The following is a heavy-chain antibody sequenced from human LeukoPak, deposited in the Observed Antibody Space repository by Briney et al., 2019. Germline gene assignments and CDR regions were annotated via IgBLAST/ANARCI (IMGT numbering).Heavy chain of an antibody. J-gene: IGHJ6*02. V-gene: IGHV3-30*18. CDR2: ISYDGSNK. Sequence: GRSLRLSCAASGFTFSSYGMHWVRQAPGKGLEWVAVISYDGSNKYYADSVKGRFTISRDNSKNTLYLQMNSLRAEDTAVYYCAKVTVVTAIPIYYGMDVWGQGTTVTVSS. D-gene: IGHD2-21*02. CDR1: GFTFSSYG. CDR3: AKVTVVTAIPIYYGMDV.